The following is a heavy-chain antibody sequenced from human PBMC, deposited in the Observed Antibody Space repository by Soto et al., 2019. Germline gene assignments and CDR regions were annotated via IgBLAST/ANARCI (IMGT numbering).Heavy chain of an antibody. Sequence: QVQLVQSGAEVKKPGASVKVSCKASGYTFTSYYMHWVRQAAGQGLEWMGIMNPSGGSTSYAQKFQGTVTTTRDTSTSTVYTELSSLRSEDTAVYYCARDYAPVAGTHYYGMDVWGQGTTVTVSS. J-gene: IGHJ6*02. D-gene: IGHD6-19*01. CDR2: MNPSGGST. V-gene: IGHV1-46*01. CDR3: ARDYAPVAGTHYYGMDV. CDR1: GYTFTSYY.